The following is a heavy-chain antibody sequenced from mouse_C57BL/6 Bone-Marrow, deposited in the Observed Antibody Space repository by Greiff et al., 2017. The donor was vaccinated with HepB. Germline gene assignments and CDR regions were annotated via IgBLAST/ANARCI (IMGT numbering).Heavy chain of an antibody. J-gene: IGHJ3*01. CDR2: IDPENGDT. CDR1: GFNIKDDY. V-gene: IGHV14-4*01. Sequence: EVQGVESGAELVRPGASVKLSCTASGFNIKDDYMHWVKQRPEQGLEWIGWIDPENGDTEYASKFQGKATITADTSSNTAYLQLSSLTSEDTAVYYCTTGGSSSWFAYWGQGTLVTVSA. D-gene: IGHD1-1*01. CDR3: TTGGSSSWFAY.